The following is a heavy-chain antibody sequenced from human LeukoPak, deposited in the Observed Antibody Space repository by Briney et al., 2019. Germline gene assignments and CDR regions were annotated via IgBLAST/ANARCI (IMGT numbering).Heavy chain of an antibody. V-gene: IGHV3-48*01. Sequence: GGSLRLSCAASGFTFSSYSMNWVRQAPGKGLEWVSYISSSSSTIYYADSVKGRFTISRDNSKNALYLQMNSLRAEDTAIYYCAKGKAVVGAAGPDYWGQGTLVTVSS. J-gene: IGHJ4*02. D-gene: IGHD2-15*01. CDR2: ISSSSSTI. CDR1: GFTFSSYS. CDR3: AKGKAVVGAAGPDY.